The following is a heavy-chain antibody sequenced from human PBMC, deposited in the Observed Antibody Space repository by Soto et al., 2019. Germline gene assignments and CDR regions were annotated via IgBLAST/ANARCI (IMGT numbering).Heavy chain of an antibody. J-gene: IGHJ4*02. V-gene: IGHV3-73*01. CDR1: GFTLSGFA. CDR2: IKTKVESYAT. CDR3: TRRYCSGGGCYSDFDY. Sequence: GGPLRLSCAASGFTLSGFAIHWVSQASGEGLEWVGRIKTKVESYATELAASVKGRFTISRDDPKNTAYLEMNSLKTEDTAVYYCTRRYCSGGGCYSDFDYWGQGTLVTVSS. D-gene: IGHD2-15*01.